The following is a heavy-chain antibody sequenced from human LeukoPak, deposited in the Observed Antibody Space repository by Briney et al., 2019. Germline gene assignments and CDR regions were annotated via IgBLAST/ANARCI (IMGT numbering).Heavy chain of an antibody. D-gene: IGHD1-14*01. J-gene: IGHJ5*02. V-gene: IGHV1-8*01. CDR2: MNPNNGNT. Sequence: ASVKVSCKASGFTFTRYDINWVRQASGQGLEWMGWMNPNNGNTGYAQKFQGRVTMTRDTYTSTAYMELRGLRPEDTAVYYCVRDAEGAGISVNFWFDPWGQGTLVTVCS. CDR1: GFTFTRYD. CDR3: VRDAEGAGISVNFWFDP.